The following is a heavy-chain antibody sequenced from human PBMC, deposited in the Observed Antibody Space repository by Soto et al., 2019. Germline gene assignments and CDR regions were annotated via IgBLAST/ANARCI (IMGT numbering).Heavy chain of an antibody. D-gene: IGHD3-10*01. V-gene: IGHV1-69*13. CDR2: ILPIFATA. CDR1: GGSFSGYA. J-gene: IGHJ3*02. Sequence: SVKVSCKASGGSFSGYAIRWVRQAPGQGLEWMGGILPIFATAHYAQKFQGRVTIIADDSTGTAYMELRSLRSDDTAVYYCARDKFGTLARGARGFPWGDAFDIWGQGTMVTV. CDR3: ARDKFGTLARGARGFPWGDAFDI.